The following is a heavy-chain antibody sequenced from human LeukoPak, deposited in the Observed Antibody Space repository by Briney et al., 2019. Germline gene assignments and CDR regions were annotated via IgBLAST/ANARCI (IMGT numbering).Heavy chain of an antibody. CDR1: GGSFSGYY. J-gene: IGHJ4*02. CDR2: INHSGST. Sequence: SETLSLTCAVYGGSFSGYYWSWIRQPPGKGLEWIGEINHSGSTNYNPSLKSRITMSVDTSKNHFSLKLSSVTAADTAVYYCATTGPKTGPYYFDYWGQGTLVTVSP. CDR3: ATTGPKTGPYYFDY. V-gene: IGHV4-34*10. D-gene: IGHD1-14*01.